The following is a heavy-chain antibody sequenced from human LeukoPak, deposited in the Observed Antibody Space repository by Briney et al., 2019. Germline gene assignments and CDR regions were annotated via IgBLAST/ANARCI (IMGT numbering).Heavy chain of an antibody. CDR1: GFTFSNYG. CDR2: IWSDGSNK. Sequence: PRGSLRLSCAASGFTFSNYGMHWVRQAPGKGLEWVAVIWSDGSNKYYVDSVKGRFTISRDNSKSTLYLQMNSLRAEDTALYYCARDVHGVVAGMDYWGQGTLVTVSS. D-gene: IGHD6-19*01. J-gene: IGHJ4*02. V-gene: IGHV3-33*01. CDR3: ARDVHGVVAGMDY.